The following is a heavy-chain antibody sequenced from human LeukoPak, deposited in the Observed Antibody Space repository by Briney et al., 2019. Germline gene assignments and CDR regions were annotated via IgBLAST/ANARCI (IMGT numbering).Heavy chain of an antibody. V-gene: IGHV5-51*01. CDR2: IYPGDSDT. D-gene: IGHD3-3*01. CDR3: ARRLYNFWSGPDAFDI. Sequence: GESLKISCKGSGYSFTSYWIGWVRQMPGKGLEWMGIIYPGDSDTRYSPSFQGQVAVSADKSISTAYLQWSSLKASDTAMYYCARRLYNFWSGPDAFDIWGQGTMVTVSS. J-gene: IGHJ3*02. CDR1: GYSFTSYW.